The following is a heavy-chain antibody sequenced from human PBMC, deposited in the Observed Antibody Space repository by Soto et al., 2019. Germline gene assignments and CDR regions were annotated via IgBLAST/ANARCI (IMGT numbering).Heavy chain of an antibody. CDR3: AASCVGCGGFNYYGMDV. CDR2: IYYSVST. Sequence: TSETLSLTCTVSGGSISSYYWSWIRQPPGKGLEWIGYIYYSVSTNYNPSLKSRVTISVDTSKNQFSLKLSSVTAADTAVYYCAASCVGCGGFNYYGMDVWGQGTTVTVSS. D-gene: IGHD2-21*01. V-gene: IGHV4-59*08. CDR1: GGSISSYY. J-gene: IGHJ6*02.